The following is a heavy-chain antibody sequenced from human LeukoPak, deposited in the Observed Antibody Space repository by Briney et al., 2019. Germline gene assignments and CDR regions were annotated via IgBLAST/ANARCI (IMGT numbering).Heavy chain of an antibody. CDR3: AKVQTWGGLAVTGTLDY. CDR1: GFTFSNYA. D-gene: IGHD6-19*01. Sequence: GGSLRLSCAASGFTFSNYAMSWVRQAPGKGLEWVSVISGDGDTTNFADSVKGRFTLSRDNSQKMLYLQMKSLRSEDTAIYYCAKVQTWGGLAVTGTLDYWGQGALVTVSS. J-gene: IGHJ4*02. V-gene: IGHV3-23*01. CDR2: ISGDGDTT.